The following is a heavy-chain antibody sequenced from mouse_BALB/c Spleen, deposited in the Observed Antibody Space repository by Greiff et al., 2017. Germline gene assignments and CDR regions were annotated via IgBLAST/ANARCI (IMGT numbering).Heavy chain of an antibody. Sequence: EVQLVESGPGLVKPSQSLSLTCTVTGYSITSDYAWNWIRQPPGNKLGWMGYISYSGSTSYNPSLKSRISITRDTSKNQFFLQLNSVTTEDTATYYCARQLGLRMDAMDYGGQGTSVTVSS. D-gene: IGHD3-1*01. CDR1: GYSITSDYA. CDR2: ISYSGST. J-gene: IGHJ4*01. CDR3: ARQLGLRMDAMDY. V-gene: IGHV3-2*02.